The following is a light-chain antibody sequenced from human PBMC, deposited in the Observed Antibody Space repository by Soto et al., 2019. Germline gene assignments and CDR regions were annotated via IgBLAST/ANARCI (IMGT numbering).Light chain of an antibody. CDR3: NSYTSISPPSV. J-gene: IGLJ1*01. Sequence: QSVLTQPASVSGSAGQSISISCTGTSSDIGRYNFVSWYQQRPGQAPKLLIFDVSHRPSGISDRFSGSKSGYTASLTISGLQAEDEAVYYCNSYTSISPPSVFET. V-gene: IGLV2-14*01. CDR2: DVS. CDR1: SSDIGRYNF.